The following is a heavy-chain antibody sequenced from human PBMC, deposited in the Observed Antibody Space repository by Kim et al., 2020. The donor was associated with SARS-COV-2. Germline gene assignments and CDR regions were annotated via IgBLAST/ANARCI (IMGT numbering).Heavy chain of an antibody. J-gene: IGHJ6*02. Sequence: GGSLRLSCAASGFTFDDYAMHWVRQAPGKGLAWVSGIIGNSGSIGYADSVKGRFTISSDNAKNSLFLQMNSLRAEDTALYYCAKDTGGGAVAGSIYGMVVWGQGTTVTVSS. CDR1: GFTFDDYA. D-gene: IGHD6-19*01. V-gene: IGHV3-9*01. CDR2: IIGNSGSI. CDR3: AKDTGGGAVAGSIYGMVV.